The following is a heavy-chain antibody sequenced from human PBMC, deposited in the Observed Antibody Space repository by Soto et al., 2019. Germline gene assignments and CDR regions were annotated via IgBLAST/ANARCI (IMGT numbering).Heavy chain of an antibody. J-gene: IGHJ6*02. Sequence: ASVKVSCKASGGTFSSYAISWVRQAPGQGLEWMGGIIPIFGTANYAQKFQGRVTITADESTSTAYMELSSLRSEDTAVYYCASLLNYDFWSGYYTGINYYYYYGMDVWGQGTTVTVSS. CDR2: IIPIFGTA. V-gene: IGHV1-69*13. CDR3: ASLLNYDFWSGYYTGINYYYYYGMDV. D-gene: IGHD3-3*01. CDR1: GGTFSSYA.